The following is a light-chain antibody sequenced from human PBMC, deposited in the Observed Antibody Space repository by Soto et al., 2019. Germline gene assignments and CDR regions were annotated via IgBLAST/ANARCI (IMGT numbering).Light chain of an antibody. V-gene: IGKV2-30*01. Sequence: DVVMTQSPPSLPVTLGQPASISCRSSQSVVYGDGNAYLNWFHQRPGQSPRRLIYTVSNRDSGGPARFSGERSVTEFTLKISRVEAEDVGIYYCMQGTYWPPTFGQGTKVEI. CDR3: MQGTYWPPT. J-gene: IGKJ1*01. CDR2: TVS. CDR1: QSVVYGDGNAY.